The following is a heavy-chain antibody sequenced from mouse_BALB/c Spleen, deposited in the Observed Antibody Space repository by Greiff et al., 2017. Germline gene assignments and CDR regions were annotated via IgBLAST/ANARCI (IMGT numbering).Heavy chain of an antibody. Sequence: VQLQQSGPELVKPGASVKISCKASGYSFTGYYMHWVKQSHVKSLEWIGRINPYNGATSYNQNFKDKASLTVDKSSSTAYMELHSLTSEDSAVYYCARVYYGYGFAYWGQGTLVTVSA. CDR2: INPYNGAT. CDR3: ARVYYGYGFAY. J-gene: IGHJ3*01. CDR1: GYSFTGYY. V-gene: IGHV1-31*01. D-gene: IGHD1-2*01.